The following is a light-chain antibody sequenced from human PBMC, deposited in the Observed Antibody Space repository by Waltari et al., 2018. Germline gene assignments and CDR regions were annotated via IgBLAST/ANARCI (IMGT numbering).Light chain of an antibody. CDR2: AAS. Sequence: DIQMTQSPSSLSASVRDRVTITCRASQSISSYLNWYQQKPGKAPNLLIYAASSLQSGVPSRFSGSGSGTDFTLTISSLQPEDCATYYCQQSYSTPWTFGQGTKVEIK. CDR1: QSISSY. V-gene: IGKV1-39*01. CDR3: QQSYSTPWT. J-gene: IGKJ1*01.